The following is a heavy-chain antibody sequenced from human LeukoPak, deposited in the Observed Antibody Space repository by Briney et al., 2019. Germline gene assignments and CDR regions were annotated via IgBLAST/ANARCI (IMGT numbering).Heavy chain of an antibody. Sequence: PGGSLRLSCAASGFTFSSYTMNWVRQAPGKGLEWVSSISSSSSYIYYANPVKGRLTISRDNAKNSLYLQMNSLRAEDTAVYYCARDPTLRYCSGGSCYTHYGMDVWGQGTTVTVSS. D-gene: IGHD2-15*01. CDR3: ARDPTLRYCSGGSCYTHYGMDV. CDR2: ISSSSSYI. J-gene: IGHJ6*02. CDR1: GFTFSSYT. V-gene: IGHV3-21*01.